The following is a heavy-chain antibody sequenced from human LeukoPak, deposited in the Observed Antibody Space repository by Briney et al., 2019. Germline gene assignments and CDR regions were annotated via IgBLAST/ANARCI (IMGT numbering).Heavy chain of an antibody. CDR3: AAENRGLFDY. Sequence: SETLSLTCTVSGGSISSYYWSWIRQPPGKGLEWIGYIYYSGSTNYNPPLKSRVTISVDTSKNQFSLKLSSVTAADTAVYYCAAENRGLFDYWGQGTLVTVSS. J-gene: IGHJ4*02. CDR1: GGSISSYY. D-gene: IGHD3-10*01. CDR2: IYYSGST. V-gene: IGHV4-59*01.